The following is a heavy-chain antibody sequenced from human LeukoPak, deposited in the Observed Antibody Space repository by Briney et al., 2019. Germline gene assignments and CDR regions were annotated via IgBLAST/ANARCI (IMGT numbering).Heavy chain of an antibody. CDR1: GFTFSNYG. CDR2: IWYDGSNK. V-gene: IGHV3-33*08. J-gene: IGHJ4*02. D-gene: IGHD7-27*01. CDR3: ARGTGEPDY. Sequence: GGSLRLSCAASGFTFSNYGMHWVRQAPGKGLEWVAVIWYDGSNKYYADSVKGRFIISRDNSKNTLYLEMSSLRAEDTAVYYCARGTGEPDYWGQGTLVTVSS.